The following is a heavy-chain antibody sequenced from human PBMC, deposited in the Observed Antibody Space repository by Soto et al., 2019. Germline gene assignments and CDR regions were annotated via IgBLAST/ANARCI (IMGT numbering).Heavy chain of an antibody. J-gene: IGHJ6*02. D-gene: IGHD3-16*01. CDR2: INGDGDRT. CDR1: GFTFSNSW. V-gene: IGHV3-74*01. Sequence: EVLLVESGGGVVQPGGTLRISCAASGFTFSNSWMHWVRQGPGKGLVWVSRINGDGDRTNYADFVKGRFTISRDNGKNTLYLQMNSLRVEDTAVYYCVSQEVTTMIGGYYYGMDVWGQGTTVTVSS. CDR3: VSQEVTTMIGGYYYGMDV.